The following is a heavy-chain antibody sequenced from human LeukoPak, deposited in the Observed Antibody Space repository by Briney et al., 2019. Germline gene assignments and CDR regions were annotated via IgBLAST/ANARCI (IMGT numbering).Heavy chain of an antibody. CDR2: ISGSGGST. V-gene: IGHV3-23*01. J-gene: IGHJ3*02. D-gene: IGHD5-18*01. CDR3: ADTAMVNDAFDI. CDR1: GFTFSSYA. Sequence: GGSLRLSCAASGFTFSSYAMSWVRQAPGKGLEWVSAISGSGGSTYYADSVKGRFTISRDNSKNTLYLQMNSLRAEDMAVYYCADTAMVNDAFDIWGQGTMVTVSS.